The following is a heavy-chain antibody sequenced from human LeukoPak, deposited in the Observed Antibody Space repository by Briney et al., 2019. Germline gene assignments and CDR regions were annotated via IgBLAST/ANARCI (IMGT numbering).Heavy chain of an antibody. Sequence: PGGSLRLSCAASGFTFSSYSMNWVRQAPGKGLEWVSSISSSSSYIYYADSVKGRFTISRDNAKNSLYLQMNSLRVEDTAVYYCASALRSSPGAFDIWGQGTMVTVSS. CDR2: ISSSSSYI. CDR3: ASALRSSPGAFDI. D-gene: IGHD3-16*02. J-gene: IGHJ3*02. CDR1: GFTFSSYS. V-gene: IGHV3-21*01.